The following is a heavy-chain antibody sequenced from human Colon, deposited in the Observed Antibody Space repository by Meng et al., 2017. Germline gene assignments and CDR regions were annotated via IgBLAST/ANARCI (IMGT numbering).Heavy chain of an antibody. D-gene: IGHD6-25*01. J-gene: IGHJ5*02. CDR2: IYSSSSP. CDR3: PSEGWIGGGGYDH. CDR1: GVTVYNGSYI. Sequence: VQLEEAAPGRVWPLVTLSLTVHGSGVTVYNGSYIWNRTRQALGKTLECIENIYSSSSPSHKTSLTTPVNISLDQLKHQLSLKLTAVTAADKGASDCPSEGWIGGGGYDHWGQGTLVTVSS. V-gene: IGHV4-61*01.